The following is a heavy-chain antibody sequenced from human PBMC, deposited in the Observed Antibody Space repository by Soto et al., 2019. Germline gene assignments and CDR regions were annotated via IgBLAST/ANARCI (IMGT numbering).Heavy chain of an antibody. V-gene: IGHV3-53*01. D-gene: IGHD2-2*01. J-gene: IGHJ6*02. CDR1: GFTVSSNY. CDR3: ARDCSSTTCMDL. Sequence: GGSLRLSCAASGFTVSSNYMSWVRQAPGKGLEWVSVIYSGGSTYYADSVKGRFTISRDNSKNTLYLQMNSLRAEDTAVYYCARDCSSTTCMDLWGQGTTVTVSS. CDR2: IYSGGST.